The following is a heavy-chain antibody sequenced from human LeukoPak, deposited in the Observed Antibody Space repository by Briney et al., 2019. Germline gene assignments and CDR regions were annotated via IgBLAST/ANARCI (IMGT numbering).Heavy chain of an antibody. CDR1: GGSISSSNW. CDR3: ASKVLLWFGESYY. D-gene: IGHD3-10*01. Sequence: PSETLSLTCAVSGGSISSSNWWSWVRQPPGKGLEWIGEIYHSGSTNYNPSLKSRVTISVDKSKNQFSVKLSSVAAADTAVYYCASKVLLWFGESYYWGQGTLVTVSS. CDR2: IYHSGST. V-gene: IGHV4-4*02. J-gene: IGHJ4*02.